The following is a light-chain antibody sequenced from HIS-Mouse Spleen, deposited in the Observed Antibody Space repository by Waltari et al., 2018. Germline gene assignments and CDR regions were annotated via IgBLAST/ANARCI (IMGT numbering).Light chain of an antibody. CDR1: QGISSY. J-gene: IGKJ5*01. Sequence: AIRMTQSPSSFPASTGDRVTITCRASQGISSYLAWYRQKPGKAPKLLIYAASTLQSGVPSRFSGSGSGTEFTLTISCLQSEDFATYYCQQYYSYLNTFGQGTRLEIK. CDR3: QQYYSYLNT. CDR2: AAS. V-gene: IGKV1-8*01.